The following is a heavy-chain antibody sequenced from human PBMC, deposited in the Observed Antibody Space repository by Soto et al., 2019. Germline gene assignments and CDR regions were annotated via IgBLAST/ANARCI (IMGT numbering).Heavy chain of an antibody. V-gene: IGHV2-5*04. CDR2: IYWDDDK. CDR3: VQRGGYSGYDAYYFDY. J-gene: IGHJ4*02. Sequence: QITLKESGPTVVKPTQTLALTCTVSGFSLSTSGVGVGWIRQPPGKALEWLALIYWDDDKRYSPSLKSRLTLTQGTPKNQGVLTMNNKDPAETGNYYCVQRGGYSGYDAYYFDYWGQGILVTVSS. CDR1: GFSLSTSGVG. D-gene: IGHD5-12*01.